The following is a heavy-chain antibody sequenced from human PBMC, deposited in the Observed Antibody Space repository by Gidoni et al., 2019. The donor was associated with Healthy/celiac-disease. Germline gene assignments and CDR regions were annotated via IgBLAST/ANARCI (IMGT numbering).Heavy chain of an antibody. Sequence: EVQLVESGGNLIQPGGSLRLSCAASGFTVSSNYMTWVRQAPGRGLEWVSAVYSDGSTFYAASVKGRFTISRDNSKNMLYLQMNSLRAEDTAVYYCARTFSSGGDFWGQGTLVTVSS. CDR1: GFTVSSNY. D-gene: IGHD6-25*01. J-gene: IGHJ4*02. V-gene: IGHV3-53*01. CDR2: VYSDGST. CDR3: ARTFSSGGDF.